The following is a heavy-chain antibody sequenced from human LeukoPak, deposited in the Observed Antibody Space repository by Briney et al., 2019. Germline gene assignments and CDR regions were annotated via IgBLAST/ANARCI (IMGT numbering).Heavy chain of an antibody. Sequence: ARVKLSCKASGYTFTNYGNTWVRQAPAQGLEWMGGVSAYSGNTKYGEDFQGRLNITTDTPTNMAYMDLRSLRCDDTAVYFCGRDDYYGSGSTYNPHLDLWGQGTLVTVSS. J-gene: IGHJ5*02. D-gene: IGHD3-10*01. CDR3: GRDDYYGSGSTYNPHLDL. CDR2: VSAYSGNT. V-gene: IGHV1-18*01. CDR1: GYTFTNYG.